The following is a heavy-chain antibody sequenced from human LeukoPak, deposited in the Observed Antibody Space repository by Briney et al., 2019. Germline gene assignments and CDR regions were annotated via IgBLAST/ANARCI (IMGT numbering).Heavy chain of an antibody. V-gene: IGHV3-7*03. CDR1: GFTFSSYW. J-gene: IGHJ4*02. D-gene: IGHD6-19*01. Sequence: PGGSLRLSCAASGFTFSSYWMSWVRQAPGKGLEWVANIKQDGSEKYYVDSVKGRFTISRDNAKNSLYLQMNSLRAEDTALYYCVRQYSSGWYYFDYWGQGTLVTVSS. CDR2: IKQDGSEK. CDR3: VRQYSSGWYYFDY.